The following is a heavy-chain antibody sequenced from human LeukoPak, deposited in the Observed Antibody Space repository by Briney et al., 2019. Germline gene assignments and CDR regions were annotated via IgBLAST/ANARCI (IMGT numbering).Heavy chain of an antibody. V-gene: IGHV3-30-3*01. D-gene: IGHD6-19*01. CDR1: GFTFSSYA. Sequence: PGRSLRLSCAASGFTFSSYAMHWVRQAPGKGLEWVAVISYDGSNKYYADSVKGRFTISRDNSKNTLYLQMNSLRAEDTAVYYCARTSVYSSGWYAFDYWGQGTLVTVSS. CDR2: ISYDGSNK. J-gene: IGHJ4*02. CDR3: ARTSVYSSGWYAFDY.